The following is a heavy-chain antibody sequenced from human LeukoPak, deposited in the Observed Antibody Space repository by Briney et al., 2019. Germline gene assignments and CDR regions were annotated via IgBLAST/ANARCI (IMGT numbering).Heavy chain of an antibody. V-gene: IGHV3-48*01. CDR1: GFTFSSYS. CDR3: ARDARPWELLHFDY. Sequence: GGSLRLSCAASGFTFSSYSMNWVRQAPGKGLEWVSYISSSSSTIYYADSVKGRFTISRDNAKNSLYLQMNSLRAEDTAVYYCARDARPWELLHFDYWGQGTLVTVSS. CDR2: ISSSSSTI. J-gene: IGHJ4*02. D-gene: IGHD1-26*01.